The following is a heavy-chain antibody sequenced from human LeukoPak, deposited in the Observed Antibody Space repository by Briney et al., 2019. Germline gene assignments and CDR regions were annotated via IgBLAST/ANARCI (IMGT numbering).Heavy chain of an antibody. V-gene: IGHV3-23*01. CDR1: GFTFSSYA. J-gene: IGHJ4*02. D-gene: IGHD3-22*01. Sequence: GGSLRLSCAASGFTFSSYAMSWVRQAPGKGLGWVSAISGSGGSTYYADSVKGRFTISRDNSKNTLYLQMNSLRAEDTAVYYCAKDPAWYYYDSSGYYSLQYFDYWGQGTLVTVSS. CDR2: ISGSGGST. CDR3: AKDPAWYYYDSSGYYSLQYFDY.